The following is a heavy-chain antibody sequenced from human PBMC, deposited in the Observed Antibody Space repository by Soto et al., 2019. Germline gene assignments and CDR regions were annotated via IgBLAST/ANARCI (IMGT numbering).Heavy chain of an antibody. D-gene: IGHD6-19*01. Sequence: PSETLSLTCAVSGGSISSGGYSWSWIRQPPGKGLEWIGYIYYSGSTYYNPSLKSRVTISVDRSKNQFSLKLTSVTAADTAVYYCARVAVAGTRVDYWGQGTLVTVSS. V-gene: IGHV4-30-2*01. CDR2: IYYSGST. CDR3: ARVAVAGTRVDY. J-gene: IGHJ4*02. CDR1: GGSISSGGYS.